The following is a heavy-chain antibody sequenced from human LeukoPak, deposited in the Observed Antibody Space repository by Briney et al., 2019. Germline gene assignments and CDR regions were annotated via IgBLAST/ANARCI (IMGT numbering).Heavy chain of an antibody. J-gene: IGHJ4*02. V-gene: IGHV4-4*07. CDR2: IYTSEST. Sequence: SETLSLTSTVSGGSMYNYYWTWIRQSAGKGLEWIGRIYTSESTYYNPSLKSRVTMSIDTSKNQFSLKLSSVTAADTAIYYCARARAAANTYADYWGQGTLVTVSS. CDR1: GGSMYNYY. D-gene: IGHD3-16*01. CDR3: ARARAAANTYADY.